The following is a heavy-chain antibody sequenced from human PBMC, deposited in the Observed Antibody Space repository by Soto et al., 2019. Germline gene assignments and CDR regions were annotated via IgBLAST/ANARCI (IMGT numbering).Heavy chain of an antibody. V-gene: IGHV3-74*01. CDR3: ARDAYYDFWSGSQGYYYGMDV. J-gene: IGHJ6*02. Sequence: PGGSLRLSCXASGFTFSSYWMHWVRQAPGKGLVWVSRINSDGSSTSYADSVKGRFTISRDNAKNTLYLQMNSLRAEDTAVYYCARDAYYDFWSGSQGYYYGMDVWGQGTTVTVSS. CDR2: INSDGSST. CDR1: GFTFSSYW. D-gene: IGHD3-3*01.